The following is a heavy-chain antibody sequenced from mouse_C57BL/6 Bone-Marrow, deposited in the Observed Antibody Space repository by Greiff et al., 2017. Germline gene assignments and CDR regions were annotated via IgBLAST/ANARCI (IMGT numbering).Heavy chain of an antibody. CDR2: IDPSDSYT. Sequence: QVQLQPSGAELVMPGASVKLSCKASGYTFTSYWMHWVKPRPGQGLEWIGEIDPSDSYTNYNQKFKGKSTLTVDKSSSTAYKQRSSLTSEDSAVYYCAREGFSTTVPFAYWGQGTLVTVSA. CDR3: AREGFSTTVPFAY. J-gene: IGHJ3*01. CDR1: GYTFTSYW. D-gene: IGHD1-1*01. V-gene: IGHV1-69*01.